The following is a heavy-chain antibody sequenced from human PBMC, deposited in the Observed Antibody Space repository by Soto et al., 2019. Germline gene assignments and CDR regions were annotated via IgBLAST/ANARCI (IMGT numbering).Heavy chain of an antibody. CDR2: ISSSGSYI. J-gene: IGHJ6*02. Sequence: EVQLVESGGGLVKPGGSLRLSCAASGFTFSTYSMNWVRQAPGKGLEWVSSISSSGSYIYYADSVKGRFTISRDNAKNSLYPQMNSLRAEDTAVYYCARYDSSGYYWPYYYYGMDLWGQGTTVTVSS. D-gene: IGHD3-22*01. CDR1: GFTFSTYS. CDR3: ARYDSSGYYWPYYYYGMDL. V-gene: IGHV3-21*01.